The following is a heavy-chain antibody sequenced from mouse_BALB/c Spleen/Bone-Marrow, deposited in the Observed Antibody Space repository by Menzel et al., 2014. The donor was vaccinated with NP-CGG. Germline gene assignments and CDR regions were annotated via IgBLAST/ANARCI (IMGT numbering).Heavy chain of an antibody. CDR1: GYTFTDYN. D-gene: IGHD2-3*01. Sequence: EVQLVESGPELVKPGASVKISCKASGYTFTDYNMHWVKQSHGKSLEGIGYIYPYNGGTGYNQKFKSKATLTVDNSSSTAYMELRSLTSEDSAVYYCARDDGYYDHWGQGTTLTVSS. V-gene: IGHV1S29*02. CDR3: ARDDGYYDH. CDR2: IYPYNGGT. J-gene: IGHJ2*01.